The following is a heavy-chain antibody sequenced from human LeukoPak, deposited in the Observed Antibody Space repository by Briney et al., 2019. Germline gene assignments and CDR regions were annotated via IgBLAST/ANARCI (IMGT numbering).Heavy chain of an antibody. D-gene: IGHD2-15*01. V-gene: IGHV3-33*01. J-gene: IGHJ3*02. CDR3: ARVLCSGGTCLDAFDI. Sequence: GGSLRLSCVASGFTFSSNGMYWVRQAPGKGLEWVAVIWYDGSNKYYADSVKGRFTISRDNSKNTLYLQMNSLRAEDTAVYYCARVLCSGGTCLDAFDIWGQGTMVTVSS. CDR1: GFTFSSNG. CDR2: IWYDGSNK.